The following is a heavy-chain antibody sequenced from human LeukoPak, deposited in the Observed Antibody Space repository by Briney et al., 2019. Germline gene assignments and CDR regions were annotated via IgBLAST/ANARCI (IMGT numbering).Heavy chain of an antibody. CDR3: AKDIAQGYTYGSIEQDY. CDR2: IFSDGSNK. Sequence: PGGSLRLSCAASGFTFSTYAMPWVRQAPGKGLEWLGLIFSDGSNKYYADSVKGRFTISRDNSKNTLSLQMNSLRAEDTAIYYCAKDIAQGYTYGSIEQDYWGQGTLVTVSS. CDR1: GFTFSTYA. V-gene: IGHV3-30*04. J-gene: IGHJ4*02. D-gene: IGHD5-18*01.